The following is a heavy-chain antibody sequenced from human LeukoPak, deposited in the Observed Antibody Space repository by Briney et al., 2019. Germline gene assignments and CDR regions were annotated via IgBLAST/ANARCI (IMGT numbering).Heavy chain of an antibody. J-gene: IGHJ6*03. CDR2: IYSGGGT. Sequence: GGSLRLSRAASGFTVTGNQMNWVRQAPGKGPEWVSVIYSGGGTFYADSVKGRFTISRDNSKNTLYLQMNSLRAEDTAVYYCAKAPYDNYYYYMGVWGKGTTVTVSS. CDR3: AKAPYDNYYYYMGV. CDR1: GFTVTGNQ. D-gene: IGHD5-12*01. V-gene: IGHV3-66*01.